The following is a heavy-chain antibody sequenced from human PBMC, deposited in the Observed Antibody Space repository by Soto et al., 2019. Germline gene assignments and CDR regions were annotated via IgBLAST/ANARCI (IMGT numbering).Heavy chain of an antibody. CDR2: INHSGST. Sequence: SATLSLTCALYGGSFSGYYWSWIRQPPGKGLEWIGEINHSGSTNYNPSLKSRVTISVDTSKNQFSLKLSSVTAADTAVYYCVRHAQWIIRAYWGQGSLVTVS. J-gene: IGHJ4*02. CDR3: VRHAQWIIRAY. D-gene: IGHD5-12*01. V-gene: IGHV4-34*01. CDR1: GGSFSGYY.